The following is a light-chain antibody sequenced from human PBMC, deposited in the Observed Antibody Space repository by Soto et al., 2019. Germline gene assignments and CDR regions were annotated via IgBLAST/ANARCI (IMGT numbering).Light chain of an antibody. J-gene: IGKJ2*01. V-gene: IGKV3-20*01. CDR2: GAS. CDR3: HQYGNTPLFT. CDR1: QSISSTY. Sequence: EIVLTQSPDTLSLSPGERATLSCRASQSISSTYFAWYQQKPGRAPRLLIYGASSRATGIPDRCSGSGSGTKFALTISSLVPEDVAVYYYHQYGNTPLFTFGQGTKVEIK.